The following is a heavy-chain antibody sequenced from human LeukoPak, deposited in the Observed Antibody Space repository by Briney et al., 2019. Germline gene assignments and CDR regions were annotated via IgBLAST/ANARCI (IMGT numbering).Heavy chain of an antibody. Sequence: GGSLRLSCAASGFTFSSYAMSWVRQASGKGREWVSGISGSGGSIYYADSEKGRFTISRDNSKNTLYLQMNSLRAEDTAVYYCAKVVVGPFYMDVWGKGTTVTVSS. J-gene: IGHJ6*03. D-gene: IGHD2-15*01. V-gene: IGHV3-23*01. CDR3: AKVVVGPFYMDV. CDR2: ISGSGGSI. CDR1: GFTFSSYA.